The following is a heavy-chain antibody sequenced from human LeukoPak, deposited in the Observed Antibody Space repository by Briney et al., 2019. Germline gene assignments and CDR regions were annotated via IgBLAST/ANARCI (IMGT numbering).Heavy chain of an antibody. V-gene: IGHV3-48*02. CDR3: TRETRTSGDFDP. Sequence: GGSLRLSCAASGFTFSSYEMNWVRQVPGKGLEWISYISWNSNSIYYADSVKGRFTTSRDNAKNSLFLQMSSLRDEDTAMYYCTRETRTSGDFDPWGQGTLVTVSS. CDR1: GFTFSSYE. J-gene: IGHJ5*02. D-gene: IGHD3-3*01. CDR2: ISWNSNSI.